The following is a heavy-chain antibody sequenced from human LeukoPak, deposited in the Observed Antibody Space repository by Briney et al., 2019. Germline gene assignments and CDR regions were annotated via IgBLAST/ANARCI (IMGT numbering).Heavy chain of an antibody. CDR2: ISYDGSNK. Sequence: GGSLRLSCAASGFTFSSYGMHWFRQAPGKGLEWVAVISYDGSNKYYADSVKGRFTISRDNSKNTLYLQMNSLRAEDTAIYYCAKDQSGWSGYATPGYWGQGTLVTVSS. V-gene: IGHV3-30*18. CDR3: AKDQSGWSGYATPGY. CDR1: GFTFSSYG. D-gene: IGHD5-12*01. J-gene: IGHJ4*02.